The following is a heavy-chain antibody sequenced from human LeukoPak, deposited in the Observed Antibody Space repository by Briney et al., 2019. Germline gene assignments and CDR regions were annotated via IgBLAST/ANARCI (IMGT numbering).Heavy chain of an antibody. CDR2: IYYSGST. V-gene: IGHV4-30-4*01. CDR3: ARDYGDYDFDY. D-gene: IGHD4-17*01. CDR1: GCSISSGDYY. J-gene: IGHJ4*02. Sequence: SETLSLTCTVSGCSISSGDYYWSWIRQPPGKGLEWIGYIYYSGSTYYNPSLKSRVTISVDTSKNQFSLKLSSVTAADTAVYYCARDYGDYDFDYWGQGTLVTVSS.